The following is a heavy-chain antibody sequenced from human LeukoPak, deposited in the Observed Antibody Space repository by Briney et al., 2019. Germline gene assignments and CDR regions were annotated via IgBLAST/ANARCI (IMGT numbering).Heavy chain of an antibody. Sequence: GASVKVSCKASGYTFTSYYMHWVRQAPRQGLEWMGIINPSGGSTSYTQKFQGRVAMTRDTPTSTVYMELSSLRSEDTAVYYCARDSGMKQQLDYFDYWGQGTLVTVSS. CDR3: ARDSGMKQQLDYFDY. V-gene: IGHV1-46*01. J-gene: IGHJ4*02. CDR1: GYTFTSYY. D-gene: IGHD6-13*01. CDR2: INPSGGST.